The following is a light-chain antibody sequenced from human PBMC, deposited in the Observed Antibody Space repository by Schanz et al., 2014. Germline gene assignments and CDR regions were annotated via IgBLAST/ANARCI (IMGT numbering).Light chain of an antibody. CDR1: SSDVGGYDY. Sequence: QSALTQPPSASGSPGQSVTISCTGTSSDVGGYDYVSWHQHHPGKAPKLMIYEVSKRPSGVPDRFSGSKSGNTASLTVSGLQAEDEADYYCSSYTSSSTRVFGGGTKLTVL. J-gene: IGLJ3*02. V-gene: IGLV2-8*01. CDR3: SSYTSSSTRV. CDR2: EVS.